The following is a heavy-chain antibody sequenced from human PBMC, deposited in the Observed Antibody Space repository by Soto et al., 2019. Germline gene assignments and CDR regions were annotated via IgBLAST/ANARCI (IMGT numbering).Heavy chain of an antibody. V-gene: IGHV3-7*01. D-gene: IGHD2-2*01. CDR2: IKQDGSEK. J-gene: IGHJ4*02. CDR1: GFTFSGYW. Sequence: EVQLVESGGGLVQPGGSLRLSCAASGFTFSGYWMSWVRQAPGQGLEWVANIKQDGSEKYYVDSVKGRFTIARDNAKNSLYLLMNSLRAKDTAVYYCAKNNLYCISTNCSVFDYWGQGTLVTVSS. CDR3: AKNNLYCISTNCSVFDY.